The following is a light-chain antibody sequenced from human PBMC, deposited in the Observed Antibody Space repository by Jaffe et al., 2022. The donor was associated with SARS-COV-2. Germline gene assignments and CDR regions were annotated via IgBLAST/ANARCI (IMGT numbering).Light chain of an antibody. J-gene: IGKJ2*01. CDR2: GTS. Sequence: EVVLTQSPGTLSLSPGERATLSCRASQSVDSDYFAWYQQKPGQAPRLLIYGTSSRATGVPDRFSGSGSGTDFTLTISRLEAEDFAVYYCQQYGSSPETFGQGTKLEIK. CDR3: QQYGSSPET. V-gene: IGKV3-20*01. CDR1: QSVDSDY.